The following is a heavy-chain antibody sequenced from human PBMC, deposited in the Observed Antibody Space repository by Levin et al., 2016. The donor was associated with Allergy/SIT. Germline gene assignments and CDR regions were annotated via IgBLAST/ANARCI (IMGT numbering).Heavy chain of an antibody. V-gene: IGHV3-30*02. CDR1: GFTFSDYA. CDR3: AKSNDDYYSGYFDH. CDR2: IRHDGGNK. Sequence: GGSLRLSCAASGFTFSDYAIHWVRQAPGKGLEWVAFIRHDGGNKFYADSVKGRFTISRDNSKNTLSLQMDSLRAADTAVYYCAKSNDDYYSGYFDHWGQGILVTVSS. J-gene: IGHJ4*02. D-gene: IGHD3-22*01.